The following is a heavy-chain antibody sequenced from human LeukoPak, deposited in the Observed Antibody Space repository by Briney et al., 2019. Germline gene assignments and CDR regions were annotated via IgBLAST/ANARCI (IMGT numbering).Heavy chain of an antibody. V-gene: IGHV1-18*01. CDR3: ARGYYDGSGPSDY. Sequence: ASVKVSCKASGYTFNTYSISWVRQAPGQGLEWMGWISAYNGKTNHAQKFQGRVTMTTDTSTSTAYMELRSLRSDDTAVYYCARGYYDGSGPSDYWGQGTLVTVPS. J-gene: IGHJ4*02. D-gene: IGHD3-22*01. CDR2: ISAYNGKT. CDR1: GYTFNTYS.